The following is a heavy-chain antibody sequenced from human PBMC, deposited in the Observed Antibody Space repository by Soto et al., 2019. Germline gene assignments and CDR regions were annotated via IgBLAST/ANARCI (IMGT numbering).Heavy chain of an antibody. D-gene: IGHD3-22*01. CDR2: ISGRSNTI. CDR3: TREGDGSGFFSDF. Sequence: HPGGSLRLSCVASGFTFSDYNMNWFRQAPGKGLEWVSFISGRSNTIYYADSVKGRFTISRDNAKNSLYLLMNSLRAEDTAVYYCTREGDGSGFFSDFWGQGTTVTVSS. V-gene: IGHV3-48*01. CDR1: GFTFSDYN. J-gene: IGHJ6*02.